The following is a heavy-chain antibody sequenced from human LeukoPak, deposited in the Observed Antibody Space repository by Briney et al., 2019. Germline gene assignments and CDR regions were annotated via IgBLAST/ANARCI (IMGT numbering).Heavy chain of an antibody. Sequence: TSETLSLTCSVSGGSISNSSYYWGWIRQPPGKGLEWIGSIYYSGSTNYNPSLKSRVTISVDTSKNQFSLKLSSVTAADTAVYYCARLWDEGYSYGTFDYWGQGTLVTVSS. D-gene: IGHD5-18*01. CDR2: IYYSGST. V-gene: IGHV4-39*01. CDR1: GGSISNSSYY. CDR3: ARLWDEGYSYGTFDY. J-gene: IGHJ4*02.